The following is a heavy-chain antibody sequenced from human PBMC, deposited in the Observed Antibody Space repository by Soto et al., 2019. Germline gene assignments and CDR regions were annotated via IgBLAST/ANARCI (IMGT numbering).Heavy chain of an antibody. D-gene: IGHD1-26*01. Sequence: GGSLRLSCAASGFTFDDYAMHWVRQAPGKGLEWVSLISWDGGSTYYADSVKGRFTISRDNSKNSLYLQMNSLRAEDTALYYCDKTSGRISYYYYGMDLWGQGTTVTVSS. CDR3: DKTSGRISYYYYGMDL. J-gene: IGHJ6*02. V-gene: IGHV3-43D*04. CDR2: ISWDGGST. CDR1: GFTFDDYA.